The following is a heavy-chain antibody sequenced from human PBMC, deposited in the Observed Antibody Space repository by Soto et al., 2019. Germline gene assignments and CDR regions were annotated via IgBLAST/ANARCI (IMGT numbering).Heavy chain of an antibody. CDR3: ARAPILRYYHNSWFDY. D-gene: IGHD3-10*01. V-gene: IGHV4-30-2*01. Sequence: SETLSLTCAVSGDSISSGGYSWSWVRQPRGKGLEWIGYMYPGGSTSYNPSLKSRVTISVDRSKNQFSLKLSSVTAADTAVYYSARAPILRYYHNSWFDYWGQGTLVAVSS. CDR1: GDSISSGGYS. J-gene: IGHJ4*02. CDR2: MYPGGST.